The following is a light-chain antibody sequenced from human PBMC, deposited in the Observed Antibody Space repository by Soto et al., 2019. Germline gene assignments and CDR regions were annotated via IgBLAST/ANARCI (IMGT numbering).Light chain of an antibody. Sequence: QSVLTQPASVSGSPGQSITISCTGTSSDVGGYNYVSWYQQHPGKAPKLMIYDVSNRPSGVSNRFSGSKSGNTASLTISGLQAEDEADYYCSSYTSSSPTVVFGGGTSSPS. CDR2: DVS. CDR3: SSYTSSSPTVV. CDR1: SSDVGGYNY. V-gene: IGLV2-14*01. J-gene: IGLJ2*01.